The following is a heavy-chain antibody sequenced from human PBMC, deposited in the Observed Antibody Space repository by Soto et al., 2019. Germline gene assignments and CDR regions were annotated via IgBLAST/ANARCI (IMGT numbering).Heavy chain of an antibody. Sequence: GGPLRLSCQASGFTFDSYWMIWVRQAPGKGLEWVASIDQDGSEKYYVDSVKGRFTISRDNAKNSLYLQIHSLRAEDTAVYYCARVRDDFWSGYALNYWGQGTLVTVSS. J-gene: IGHJ4*02. CDR3: ARVRDDFWSGYALNY. CDR1: GFTFDSYW. D-gene: IGHD3-3*01. CDR2: IDQDGSEK. V-gene: IGHV3-7*01.